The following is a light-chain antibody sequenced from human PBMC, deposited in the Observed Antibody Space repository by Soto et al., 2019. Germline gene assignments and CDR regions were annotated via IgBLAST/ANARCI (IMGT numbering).Light chain of an antibody. J-gene: IGKJ1*01. CDR1: QSVSSSY. CDR2: GAS. V-gene: IGKV3-20*01. Sequence: EIVLTQSPGTLSLSPGERATLSCRASQSVSSSYLAWYQQKPGHAPRLLIYGASSSATGIPDRFSGSGSGTDFTLTISRLEPEDFAVYYCQKYGSSPQTFGQGTKVEIK. CDR3: QKYGSSPQT.